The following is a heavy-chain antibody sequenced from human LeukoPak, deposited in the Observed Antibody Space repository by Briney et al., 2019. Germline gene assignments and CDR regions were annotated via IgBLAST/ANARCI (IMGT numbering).Heavy chain of an antibody. J-gene: IGHJ6*03. CDR3: ARDGGYYGSGSYAYYYYYYMDV. V-gene: IGHV1-2*02. CDR2: INANSGGT. Sequence: ASVKVSCKASGYTFTGYYLHWVRQAPGQGLEWMGRINANSGGTNYAQKFQGRVTMTRDTSISTAYMELSRLRSDDTAVYYCARDGGYYGSGSYAYYYYYYMDVWGKGTTVTVSS. D-gene: IGHD3-10*01. CDR1: GYTFTGYY.